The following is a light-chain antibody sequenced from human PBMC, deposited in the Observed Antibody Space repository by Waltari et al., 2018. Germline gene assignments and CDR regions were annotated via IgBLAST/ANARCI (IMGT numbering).Light chain of an antibody. CDR1: SSDVGAYNY. CDR2: EVS. J-gene: IGLJ2*01. Sequence: QSALTQPASVSGSPGQSITISCTGSSSDVGAYNYVSWYQQHPGQAPKLMIYEVSNRPTGVSNRFSGSKSGNTASLTISWLLAEDEADYYCISYSSSTTLGVFGGGTKLTVL. V-gene: IGLV2-14*03. CDR3: ISYSSSTTLGV.